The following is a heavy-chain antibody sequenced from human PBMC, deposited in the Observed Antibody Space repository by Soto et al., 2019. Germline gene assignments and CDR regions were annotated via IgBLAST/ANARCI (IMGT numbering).Heavy chain of an antibody. CDR3: AREWKYFDY. D-gene: IGHD1-1*01. Sequence: TLSLTCSVSGGSIGTDYWSWIRQPPGKGLQWIGYIYYSGSTKYNPSLKSRVTISLATSKNQFSLKLNSVTAADTALYYCAREWKYFDYWGQGILVTVSS. CDR1: GGSIGTDY. V-gene: IGHV4-59*01. CDR2: IYYSGST. J-gene: IGHJ4*02.